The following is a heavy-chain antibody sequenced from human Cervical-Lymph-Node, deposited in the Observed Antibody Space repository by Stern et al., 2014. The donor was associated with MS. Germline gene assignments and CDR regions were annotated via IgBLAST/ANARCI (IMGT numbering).Heavy chain of an antibody. CDR3: VRGEYHLRYFDL. CDR2: VSYDGSQT. J-gene: IGHJ2*01. D-gene: IGHD3-10*01. CDR1: GFTFSNYG. Sequence: DQLVESGGGVVQPGKSLRLSCAASGFTFSNYGMHWVRQAPGKGLAWVAIVSYDGSQTNDDDSVQCRVTISRDTSNNTLYLQMNSLSPGDTAVYYCVRGEYHLRYFDLWGLGTLVTVSS. V-gene: IGHV3-30*03.